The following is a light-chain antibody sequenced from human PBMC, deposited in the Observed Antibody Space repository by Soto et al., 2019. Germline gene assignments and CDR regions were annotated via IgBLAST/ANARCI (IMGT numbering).Light chain of an antibody. V-gene: IGKV1-9*01. CDR1: QGFSNS. J-gene: IGKJ2*02. CDR2: AAS. CDR3: QQPDSYPCT. Sequence: DIQLTQSPSFLSASVGDRVTITCRASQGFSNSLAWYQQKPGKAPKLLIYAASTLQSGVPARFSGSCSGTEFTLTISSRKPEDFATYYCQQPDSYPCTFGQGTKLEIK.